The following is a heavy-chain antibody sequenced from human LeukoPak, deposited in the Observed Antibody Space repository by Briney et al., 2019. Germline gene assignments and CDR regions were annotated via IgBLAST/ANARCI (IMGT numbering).Heavy chain of an antibody. CDR1: GFTFSSYS. Sequence: GGSLRLSCAASGFTFSSYSMNWVRQAPGKGLEWVSSISSSSSYIYYADSVKGRFTISRDNAKNPLYLQMNSLRAEDTAVYYCARDDLGRVAAAIDYWGQGTLATVSS. J-gene: IGHJ4*02. V-gene: IGHV3-21*01. CDR2: ISSSSSYI. D-gene: IGHD2-15*01. CDR3: ARDDLGRVAAAIDY.